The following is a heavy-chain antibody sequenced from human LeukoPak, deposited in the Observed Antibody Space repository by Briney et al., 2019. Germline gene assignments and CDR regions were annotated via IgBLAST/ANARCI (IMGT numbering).Heavy chain of an antibody. CDR2: IWYDGSNK. CDR3: ARDSYYYDSSGYYTIDAFDI. J-gene: IGHJ3*02. CDR1: GFTFSSFG. V-gene: IGHV3-33*01. Sequence: GGSLRLSCAASGFTFSSFGMHWVRHAPGKGLEWVAVIWYDGSNKYYGDSVKGRFTISRDNSKNTLYLQMNSLRAEDTAVYYCARDSYYYDSSGYYTIDAFDIWGQGTMVTVSS. D-gene: IGHD3-22*01.